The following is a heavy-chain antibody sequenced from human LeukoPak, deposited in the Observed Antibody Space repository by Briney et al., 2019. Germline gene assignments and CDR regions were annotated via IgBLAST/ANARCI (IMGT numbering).Heavy chain of an antibody. J-gene: IGHJ3*02. CDR1: GYTFTGHF. D-gene: IGHD3-22*01. CDR2: INPNNGGT. CDR3: ARDYYDSSGQGTFDI. V-gene: IGHV1-2*02. Sequence: ASVTVSCKASGYTFTGHFMHWVRQAPGQGLEWMGWINPNNGGTNFAQKFQGRVTLTRDTSISTMYMELSRLRSDDTAVYYCARDYYDSSGQGTFDIWGQGTMVTVSS.